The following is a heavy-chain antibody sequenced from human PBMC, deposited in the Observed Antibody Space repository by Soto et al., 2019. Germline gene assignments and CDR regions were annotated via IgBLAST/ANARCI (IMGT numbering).Heavy chain of an antibody. CDR3: ARGRGGGSCCDY. CDR2: IYYSGSI. Sequence: PSETLSLTCTVSGGSISSYYWSWIRQPPGKGLEWIGYIYYSGSINYNPSLKSRVTISVDTSKNQFSLKLSSVTAADTAVYYCARGRGGGSCCDYWGQGTLVTVSS. V-gene: IGHV4-59*01. D-gene: IGHD2-15*01. J-gene: IGHJ4*02. CDR1: GGSISSYY.